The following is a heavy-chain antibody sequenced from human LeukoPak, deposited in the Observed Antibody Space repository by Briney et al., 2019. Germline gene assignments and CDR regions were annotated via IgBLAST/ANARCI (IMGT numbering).Heavy chain of an antibody. CDR1: GFTFRNYW. CDR3: ARSRSTTDY. Sequence: PGGSLRLSCAASGFTFRNYWMSWVRQAPGKGLEWVANIKEDGSEKNYVDSVKGRFTISRDNADNSLYLQMNSLRAEDTAVYYCARSRSTTDYWGQGTLVTVSS. J-gene: IGHJ4*02. CDR2: IKEDGSEK. V-gene: IGHV3-7*01. D-gene: IGHD2-2*01.